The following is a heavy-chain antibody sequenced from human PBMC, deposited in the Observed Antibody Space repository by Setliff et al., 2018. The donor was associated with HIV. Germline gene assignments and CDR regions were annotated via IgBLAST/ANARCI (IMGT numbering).Heavy chain of an antibody. Sequence: GGSLRLSCETSGFTFGDFCMNWVRQAPGKGLEWISYISSKRTPIYYADSVKGRFTISRDNDRNSLYLQMNGLRAEDTAVYYCARGPTTVTNYYYYYMDVWGKGTTVTVSS. CDR1: GFTFGDFC. D-gene: IGHD4-17*01. V-gene: IGHV3-48*01. CDR2: ISSKRTPI. CDR3: ARGPTTVTNYYYYYMDV. J-gene: IGHJ6*03.